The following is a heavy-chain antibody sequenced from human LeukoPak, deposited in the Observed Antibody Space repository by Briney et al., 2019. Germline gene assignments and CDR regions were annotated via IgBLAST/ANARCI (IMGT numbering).Heavy chain of an antibody. CDR3: ARAESSSGWYYFDY. D-gene: IGHD6-19*01. CDR2: ISAYNGNT. Sequence: ASVKVSCKASGYTFTSYGISWVRQAPGQGLEWMGWISAYNGNTNYAQKLQGRVTMTTDTSTSTAYMELRSLRSDDTAVYCCARAESSSGWYYFDYWGQGTLVTVSS. CDR1: GYTFTSYG. V-gene: IGHV1-18*01. J-gene: IGHJ4*02.